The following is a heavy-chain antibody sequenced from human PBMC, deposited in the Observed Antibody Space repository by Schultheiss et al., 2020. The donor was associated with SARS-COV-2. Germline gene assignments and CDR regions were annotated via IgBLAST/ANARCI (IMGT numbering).Heavy chain of an antibody. V-gene: IGHV3-21*04. CDR2: ISSSSSYI. CDR3: AKEERGLQLWDLDY. CDR1: GFTFSSYS. J-gene: IGHJ4*02. D-gene: IGHD5-18*01. Sequence: GESLKISCAASGFTFSSYSMNWVRQAPGKGLEWVSSISSSSSYIYYADSVKGRFTISRDNAKNSLYLQMNSLRVDDTAVYYCAKEERGLQLWDLDYWGQGALVTVSS.